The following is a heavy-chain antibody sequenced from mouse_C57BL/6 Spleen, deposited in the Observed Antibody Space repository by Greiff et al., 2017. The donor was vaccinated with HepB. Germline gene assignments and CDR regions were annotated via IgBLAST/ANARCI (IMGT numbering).Heavy chain of an antibody. CDR1: GYTFTSYW. Sequence: QVQLKQPGAELVRPGSSVKLSCKASGYTFTSYWMHWVKQRPIQGLEWIGNIDPSDSETHYNQKFKDKATLTVDKSSSTAYMQLSSLTSEDSAVYYCARVVTTTGRYYFDYWGQGTTLTVSS. CDR2: IDPSDSET. J-gene: IGHJ2*01. CDR3: ARVVTTTGRYYFDY. D-gene: IGHD2-2*01. V-gene: IGHV1-52*01.